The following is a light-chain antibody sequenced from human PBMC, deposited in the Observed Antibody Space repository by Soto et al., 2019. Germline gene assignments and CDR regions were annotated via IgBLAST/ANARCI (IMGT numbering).Light chain of an antibody. CDR1: SSDVGGYNY. CDR2: EVS. Sequence: QSVLTQPASVSGSPGQSITISCTGTSSDVGGYNYVSWYQQHRGKAPKLMIYEVSNRPSGVSNRFSGSKSGNTASLTISGLQAEDEADYYCSSYTSSSRVFGTGTKLTVL. CDR3: SSYTSSSRV. V-gene: IGLV2-14*01. J-gene: IGLJ1*01.